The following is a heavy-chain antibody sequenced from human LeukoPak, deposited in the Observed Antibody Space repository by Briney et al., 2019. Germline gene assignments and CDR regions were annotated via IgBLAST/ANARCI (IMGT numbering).Heavy chain of an antibody. J-gene: IGHJ4*02. Sequence: GGSLRLSCAASGFTFSSYWMSWVRQAPGKGLEWVAFIRYDGSNKYYADSVKGRFTISRDNSKNTLYLQMNSLRAEDTAVYYCAKDGVVNYYDSSGYSDYWGQGTLVTVSS. CDR3: AKDGVVNYYDSSGYSDY. CDR1: GFTFSSYW. D-gene: IGHD3-22*01. CDR2: IRYDGSNK. V-gene: IGHV3-30*02.